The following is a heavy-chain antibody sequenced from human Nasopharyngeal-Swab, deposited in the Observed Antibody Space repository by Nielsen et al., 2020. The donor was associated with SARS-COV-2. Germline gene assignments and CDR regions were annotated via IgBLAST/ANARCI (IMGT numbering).Heavy chain of an antibody. CDR3: ARDDCSSTSCYGRSNAFDI. J-gene: IGHJ3*02. CDR2: ISSNGGST. Sequence: WIRQPPGKGLEYVSAISSNGGSTYYANSVKGRFTISRDNAKNSLYLQMNSLRDEDTAVYYCARDDCSSTSCYGRSNAFDIWGQGTMVTVSS. D-gene: IGHD2-2*01. V-gene: IGHV3-64*01.